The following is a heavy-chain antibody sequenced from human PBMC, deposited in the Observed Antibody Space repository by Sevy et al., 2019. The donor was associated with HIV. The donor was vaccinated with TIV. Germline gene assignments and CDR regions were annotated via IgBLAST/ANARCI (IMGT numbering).Heavy chain of an antibody. Sequence: ASVKVSCKASGYTFTNYEINWVRQATGQGLEWMGRMNPNSGETGYAPQFHGSVTMTRNTSLKIAYMELSSLTSDDTAVYYCARDEQRPYYYGSGNMGHWGQGTLVTVSS. CDR3: ARDEQRPYYYGSGNMGH. CDR2: MNPNSGET. CDR1: GYTFTNYE. V-gene: IGHV1-8*01. J-gene: IGHJ4*02. D-gene: IGHD3-10*01.